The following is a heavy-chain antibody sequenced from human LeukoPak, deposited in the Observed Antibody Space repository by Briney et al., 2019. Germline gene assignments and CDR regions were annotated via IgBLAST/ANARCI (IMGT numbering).Heavy chain of an antibody. D-gene: IGHD3-22*01. CDR3: ARDPYYYDSSGAFDV. V-gene: IGHV4-59*01. CDR2: IYYRGST. CDR1: GGSISSYY. J-gene: IGHJ3*01. Sequence: PSETLSLTCTVSGGSISSYYWSWIRQPPGKGLEWIGYIYYRGSTSYNPSLKSRVAISVDTSKNQFSLKLSSVTAADTAVYFCARDPYYYDSSGAFDVWGLGTMVTVSS.